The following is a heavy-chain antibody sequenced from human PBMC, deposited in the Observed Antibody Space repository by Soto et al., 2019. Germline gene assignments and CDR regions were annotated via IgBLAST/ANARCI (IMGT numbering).Heavy chain of an antibody. CDR1: GGSFSGSY. D-gene: IGHD4-17*01. Sequence: PSETLSLTCAVYGGSFSGSYWSWIRQPPGKGLEWIGEINHSGSTNYNPSLKSRVTISVDTSKNQFSLKLSSVTAADTAVYYCARVMKTTSHLRINYYYYYMDVRGKGTTVTVSS. J-gene: IGHJ6*03. CDR2: INHSGST. CDR3: ARVMKTTSHLRINYYYYYMDV. V-gene: IGHV4-34*01.